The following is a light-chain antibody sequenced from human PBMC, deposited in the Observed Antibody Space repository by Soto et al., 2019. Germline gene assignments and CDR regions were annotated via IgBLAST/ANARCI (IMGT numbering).Light chain of an antibody. J-gene: IGLJ2*01. CDR1: SSDVGGYNY. Sequence: QSALTQPPSASGSPGQSVTISCTGTSSDVGGYNYVSWYQQHPGKAPKLMIYEVTKRPSGVPDRFSGSKSGITASLTVSGLQAEDEADYYCSSYAGSNSVVFGGGTKVTVL. CDR2: EVT. V-gene: IGLV2-8*01. CDR3: SSYAGSNSVV.